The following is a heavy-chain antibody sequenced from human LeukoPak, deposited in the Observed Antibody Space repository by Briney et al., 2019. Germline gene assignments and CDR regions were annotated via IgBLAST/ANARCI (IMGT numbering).Heavy chain of an antibody. J-gene: IGHJ4*02. Sequence: KTSETLSLTCTVSGGSISSYYWSWIRQPPGKGLEWIGCIYYSGSTNYNPSLKSRVTISVDTSKNQFSLKLSSVTAADTAVYYCAREDTAIGYWGQGTLVTVSS. CDR3: AREDTAIGY. V-gene: IGHV4-59*01. CDR1: GGSISSYY. CDR2: IYYSGST. D-gene: IGHD5-18*01.